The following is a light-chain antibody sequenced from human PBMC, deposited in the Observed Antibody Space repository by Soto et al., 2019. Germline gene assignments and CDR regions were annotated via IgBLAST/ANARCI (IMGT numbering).Light chain of an antibody. V-gene: IGLV2-23*01. CDR2: EGS. CDR3: CSYAGSSPRVV. CDR1: SSDVGSYNL. J-gene: IGLJ2*01. Sequence: QSALTQPASVSGSPGQSITISCTGTSSDVGSYNLVSWYQQHPGKAPKLMIYEGSKRPSGVSNRFSGSKSDNTASLTLSGLQAEDEADYYCCSYAGSSPRVVFGGGTKLTVL.